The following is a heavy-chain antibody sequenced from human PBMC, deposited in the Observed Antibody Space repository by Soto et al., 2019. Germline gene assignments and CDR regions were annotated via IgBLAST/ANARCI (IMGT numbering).Heavy chain of an antibody. J-gene: IGHJ6*02. CDR1: GFTSSSYG. CDR3: AKEYSSGFHYYYGMDV. Sequence: QVQLVESGGGVVQPGRSLRLSCAASGFTSSSYGMHWVRQAPGKGLEWVAVISYDGSNKYYADSVKGRFTISRDNSKNTLYLQMNSLRAEDTAVYYCAKEYSSGFHYYYGMDVWGQGTTVTVSS. D-gene: IGHD6-19*01. CDR2: ISYDGSNK. V-gene: IGHV3-30*18.